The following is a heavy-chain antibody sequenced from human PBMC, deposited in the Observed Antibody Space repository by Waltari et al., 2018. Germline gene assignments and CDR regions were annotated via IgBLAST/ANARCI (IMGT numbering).Heavy chain of an antibody. J-gene: IGHJ6*02. CDR3: AKKQLVYYYYGMDV. CDR2: ISGSGGSK. D-gene: IGHD6-6*01. V-gene: IGHV3-23*01. Sequence: EVQLLESGGGLVQPGGSLRRSCAASGFTFSSYAMTWVRQAPGKGLEWVSAISGSGGSKYFADSVKGRFTISRDNSKNTLYLQMNSLRAEDTAVYYCAKKQLVYYYYGMDVWGQGTTVTVSS. CDR1: GFTFSSYA.